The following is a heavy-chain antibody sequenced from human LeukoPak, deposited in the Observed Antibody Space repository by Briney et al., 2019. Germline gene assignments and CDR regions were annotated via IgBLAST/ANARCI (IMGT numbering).Heavy chain of an antibody. CDR1: GYTFTGYY. Sequence: GASVKVSCKASGYTFTGYYMHWVRQAPGQGLEWMGRINPNSGGTNYAQKFQSRVTMTRDTSISTAYMEVNRLRSDDTAVYYCARAHYYDSSGYYSYFDYWGQGTLVTVSS. V-gene: IGHV1-2*06. CDR3: ARAHYYDSSGYYSYFDY. J-gene: IGHJ4*02. CDR2: INPNSGGT. D-gene: IGHD3-22*01.